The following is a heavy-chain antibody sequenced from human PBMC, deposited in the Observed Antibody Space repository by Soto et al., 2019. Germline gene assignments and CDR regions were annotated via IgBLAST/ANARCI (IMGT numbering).Heavy chain of an antibody. V-gene: IGHV2-5*02. CDR3: AHAIEADFDS. CDR1: GFSLTTSGVG. D-gene: IGHD5-12*01. Sequence: QITLKESGPTLVKPTQTLTLTCTFSGFSLTTSGVGVGWIRQPPGKALEWLALVYWDDDKRYSPSLKSRLTINKDTSKKQVVITMTNMEPVDTDTFSCAHAIEADFDSWGQGILVTVSS. CDR2: VYWDDDK. J-gene: IGHJ4*02.